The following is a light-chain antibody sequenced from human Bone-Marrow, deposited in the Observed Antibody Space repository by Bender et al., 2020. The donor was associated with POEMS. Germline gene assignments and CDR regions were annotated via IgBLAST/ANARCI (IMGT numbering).Light chain of an antibody. CDR1: GSNIGGYP. CDR2: TNN. CDR3: TSYTSNAPLVV. Sequence: QSVLTQPPSVSGTPGQRVTISCSGSGSNIGGYPVNWYQQLPGTAPRLLIYTNNERPSGVPGRFSGSKSSNTASLTISGIQTEDEADYFCTSYTSNAPLVVFGGGTKLTVL. V-gene: IGLV1-44*01. J-gene: IGLJ2*01.